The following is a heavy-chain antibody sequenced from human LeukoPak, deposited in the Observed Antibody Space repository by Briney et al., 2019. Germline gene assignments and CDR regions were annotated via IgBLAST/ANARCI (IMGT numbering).Heavy chain of an antibody. V-gene: IGHV4-4*07. CDR3: AITPTPAPYGSGSYYNYFDY. CDR2: IYTSGST. CDR1: GGSISSYY. D-gene: IGHD3-10*01. J-gene: IGHJ4*02. Sequence: LETLSLTCTVSGGSISSYYWSWIRQPAGKGLEWIGRIYTSGSTNYNPSLKSRVTMSVDTSKNQFSLKLSSVTAADTAVYYCAITPTPAPYGSGSYYNYFDYWGQGTLVTVSS.